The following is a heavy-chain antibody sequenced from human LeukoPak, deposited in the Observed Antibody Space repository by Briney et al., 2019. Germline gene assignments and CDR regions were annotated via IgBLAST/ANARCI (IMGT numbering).Heavy chain of an antibody. CDR3: ARDWELGY. V-gene: IGHV4-59*01. CDR1: GASISSYY. Sequence: PSETLSLTCTVSGASISSYYWNWIRQPPGKGLEWIGYIYYSGSTNYNPSLKSRVTISLDTSKNQFSLNLSSVTAAGTAVYYCARDWELGYWGQGTLVTVSS. J-gene: IGHJ4*02. CDR2: IYYSGST. D-gene: IGHD1-26*01.